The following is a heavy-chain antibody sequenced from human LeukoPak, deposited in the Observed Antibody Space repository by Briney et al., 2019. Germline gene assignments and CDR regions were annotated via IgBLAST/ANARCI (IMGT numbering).Heavy chain of an antibody. CDR1: SGSFSAYY. Sequence: SETLSLTCAVYSGSFSAYYWTWIRQPPGKGLEWIGYVSYSGGTSYNPSFKSRVTMTLDTSKNQFSLKLSSVTAADTAVYYCARDQRADYYDNTGGLDYWGQGTLVTVSS. V-gene: IGHV4-59*01. CDR2: VSYSGGT. CDR3: ARDQRADYYDNTGGLDY. J-gene: IGHJ4*02. D-gene: IGHD3-22*01.